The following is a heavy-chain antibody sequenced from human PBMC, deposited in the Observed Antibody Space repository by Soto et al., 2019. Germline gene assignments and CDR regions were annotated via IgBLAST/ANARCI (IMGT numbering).Heavy chain of an antibody. CDR3: ARGRGVRYSSRSVWAFDI. D-gene: IGHD6-13*01. V-gene: IGHV1-8*01. CDR2: MNPNSGNT. J-gene: IGHJ3*02. Sequence: QVQLVQSGAEVKKPGASVKVSCKASGYTFTSYDINWVRQATGQGLEWMGWMNPNSGNTGYAQKFHGRVTMTRNTSISAAYMELSSLRSEDTAVYYCARGRGVRYSSRSVWAFDIWGQGTMVTVSS. CDR1: GYTFTSYD.